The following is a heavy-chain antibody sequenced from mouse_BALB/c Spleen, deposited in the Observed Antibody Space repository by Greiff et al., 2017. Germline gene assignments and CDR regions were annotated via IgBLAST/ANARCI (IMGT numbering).Heavy chain of an antibody. D-gene: IGHD1-1*01. Sequence: LQQPGSELVRPGASVKLSCKASGYTFTSYWMHWVKQRHGQGLEWIGNIYPGSGSTNYDEKFKSKGTLTVDTSSSTAYMHLSSLTSEDSAVYYCLIYYYGSSYGGFAYWGQGTLVTVSA. CDR2: IYPGSGST. V-gene: IGHV1S22*01. CDR3: LIYYYGSSYGGFAY. CDR1: GYTFTSYW. J-gene: IGHJ3*01.